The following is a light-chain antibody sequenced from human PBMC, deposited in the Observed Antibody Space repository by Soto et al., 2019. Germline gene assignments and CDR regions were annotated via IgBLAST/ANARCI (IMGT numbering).Light chain of an antibody. CDR1: HSVNTN. CDR2: GAS. J-gene: IGKJ4*01. Sequence: EIVMTQSPATLSVSPGDRATISCRASHSVNTNLAWYQQKPGQSPRLLIYGASIRATGIPARFSGSGAGTGFTLAISSLQSEDSAIYYCQQCVSWPPLTFGGGSNVEI. CDR3: QQCVSWPPLT. V-gene: IGKV3-15*01.